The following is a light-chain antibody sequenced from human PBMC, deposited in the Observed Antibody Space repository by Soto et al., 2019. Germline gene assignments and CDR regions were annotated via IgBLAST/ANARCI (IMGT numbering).Light chain of an antibody. J-gene: IGKJ3*01. CDR3: QQYGNAPFT. CDR2: GAS. CDR1: QSVSSSY. V-gene: IGKV3-20*01. Sequence: EIVLTQSPGTLSLSPGERATLSCRASQSVSSSYLAWYQQKPGQAPRLLVYGASSRATGIPDRFSGSGSGTDFTLTISRLEPEEFALCYCQQYGNAPFTSGPETTVAIK.